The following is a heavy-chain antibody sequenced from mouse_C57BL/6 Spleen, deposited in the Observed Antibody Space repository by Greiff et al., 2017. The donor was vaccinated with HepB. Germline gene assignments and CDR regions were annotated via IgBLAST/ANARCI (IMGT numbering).Heavy chain of an antibody. CDR2: IYPGSGNT. D-gene: IGHD1-1*01. J-gene: IGHJ4*01. CDR3: ARYYDGNYAMDY. CDR1: GYTFTDYY. Sequence: QVQLQQSGAELVRPGASVKLSCKASGYTFTDYYINWVKQRPGQGLEWIARIYPGSGNTYYNEKFKGKATLTAEKSSSTAYMQLSSLTSEDSAVYFCARYYDGNYAMDYWGQGTSVTVSS. V-gene: IGHV1-76*01.